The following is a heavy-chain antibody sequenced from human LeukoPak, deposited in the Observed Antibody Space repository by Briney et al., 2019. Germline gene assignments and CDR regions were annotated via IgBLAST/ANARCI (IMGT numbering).Heavy chain of an antibody. D-gene: IGHD6-13*01. CDR3: ARTPTYSSSWIFDY. CDR1: GGSISSYY. CDR2: IYYSGST. Sequence: PSETLSLTCTVAGGSISSYYWSWIRQPPGKGLEWIGYIYYSGSTNYNPPLKSRVTISVDTSKNQFSLKLSSVTASDTAVYYCARTPTYSSSWIFDYWGQGTLVTVSS. J-gene: IGHJ4*02. V-gene: IGHV4-59*01.